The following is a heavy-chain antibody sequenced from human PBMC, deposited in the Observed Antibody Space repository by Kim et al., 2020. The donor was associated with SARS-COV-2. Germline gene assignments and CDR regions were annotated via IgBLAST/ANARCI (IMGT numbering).Heavy chain of an antibody. V-gene: IGHV3-23*01. Sequence: GGSLRLSCAASGFTYSNNVMSWVRQAPGKGLEWVSAISGSGGTTYYADAVKGRFTISRDNFKNTLYLQMNSLRVEDTAVYYCTLGVLWFGDLQGDWGQGTLVTVSS. CDR1: GFTYSNNV. J-gene: IGHJ4*02. CDR3: TLGVLWFGDLQGD. CDR2: ISGSGGTT. D-gene: IGHD3-10*01.